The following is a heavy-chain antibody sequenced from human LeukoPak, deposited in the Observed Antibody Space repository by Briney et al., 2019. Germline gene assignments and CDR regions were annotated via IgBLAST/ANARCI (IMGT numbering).Heavy chain of an antibody. V-gene: IGHV3-73*01. D-gene: IGHD6-13*01. CDR2: IRYKPNTYAT. J-gene: IGHJ4*02. Sequence: FTXXXXAXXXVRQASXRGXXXXCRIRYKPNTYATSYAASLKGRFTISRDDLKNTAYLQMNSLKTEDTALYYCTREVGSWFDYWGQGTLVTVSS. CDR3: TREVGSWFDY. CDR1: FTXXXXA.